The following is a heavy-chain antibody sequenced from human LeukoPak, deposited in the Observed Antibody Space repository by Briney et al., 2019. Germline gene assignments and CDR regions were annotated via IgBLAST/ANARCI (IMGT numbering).Heavy chain of an antibody. CDR2: IIPIPGIA. CDR3: AREPIDSADYGMDV. V-gene: IGHV1-69*04. Sequence: ASVKVSCKASGGTFSSYAISWVRQAPGQGLEWMGRIIPIPGIANYAQKFQGRVTITADKSTSTAYMELSSLRSEDTAVYYCAREPIDSADYGMDVWGQGTTVTVSS. D-gene: IGHD3-10*01. J-gene: IGHJ6*02. CDR1: GGTFSSYA.